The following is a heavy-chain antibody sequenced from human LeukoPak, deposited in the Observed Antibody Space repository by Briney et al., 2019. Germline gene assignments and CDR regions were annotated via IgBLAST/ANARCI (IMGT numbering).Heavy chain of an antibody. V-gene: IGHV4-38-2*02. Sequence: SETLSLTCTVSVYSISSGYYWGWIRQPPGKGLEWIGSIYHSGSTYYNPSLKSRVTISVDTSKNQFSLKLSSVTAADTAVYYCARVSRAYSGYDRTFDYWGQGTLVTVSS. CDR1: VYSISSGYY. CDR2: IYHSGST. J-gene: IGHJ4*02. CDR3: ARVSRAYSGYDRTFDY. D-gene: IGHD5-12*01.